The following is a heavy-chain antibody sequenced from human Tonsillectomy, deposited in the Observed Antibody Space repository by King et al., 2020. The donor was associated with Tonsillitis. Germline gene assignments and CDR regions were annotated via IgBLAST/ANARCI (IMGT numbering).Heavy chain of an antibody. Sequence: QLQESGPGLVKPSQTLSLTCTVSGGSIRSGDDHWSWIRQPPGQGPEWIGYIYYSGNTYYNPSLKSRITISVDTSKNQFSLKLSSVTAADTAVYYCARDHYDSRGYTYYMDVWGKGTTVTVSS. CDR1: GGSIRSGDDH. V-gene: IGHV4-30-4*01. CDR3: ARDHYDSRGYTYYMDV. D-gene: IGHD3-22*01. J-gene: IGHJ6*03. CDR2: IYYSGNT.